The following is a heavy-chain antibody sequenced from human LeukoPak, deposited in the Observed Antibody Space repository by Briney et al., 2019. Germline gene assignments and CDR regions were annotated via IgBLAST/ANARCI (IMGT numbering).Heavy chain of an antibody. CDR2: IYYSGST. CDR3: ARHYEGGSGYYPY. Sequence: KTSETLSLTCTVSGGSISSYYWSWIRQPPGKGLEWIGYIYYSGSTNYNPSLKSRVTISVDTSKNQFSLKLSSVTAADTAVYYCARHYEGGSGYYPYWGQGTLVTVSS. V-gene: IGHV4-59*08. CDR1: GGSISSYY. D-gene: IGHD3-22*01. J-gene: IGHJ4*02.